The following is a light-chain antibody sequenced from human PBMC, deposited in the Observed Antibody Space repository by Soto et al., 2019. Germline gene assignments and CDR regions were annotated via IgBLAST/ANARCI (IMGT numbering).Light chain of an antibody. CDR3: ATWDHSLNGVV. CDR1: SSNIGRNT. J-gene: IGLJ2*01. Sequence: QSVLTQPPSASGTPGQRVTISCSGSSSNIGRNTVNWFQQLPGTAPKLLVYSDNQRPSGVPDRFSGSKSGTSGSLAISGLRSGDEADYYCATWDHSLNGVVFGGGTKLTVL. CDR2: SDN. V-gene: IGLV1-44*01.